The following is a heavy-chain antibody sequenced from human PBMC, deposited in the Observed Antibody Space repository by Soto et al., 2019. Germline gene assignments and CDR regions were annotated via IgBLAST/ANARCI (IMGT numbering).Heavy chain of an antibody. Sequence: PSETLSLTCTVSGGSIGSGGYYWSWIRQHPGKGLEWIGYIYYSGSTYYNPSLKSRVTISVDTSKNQFSLKLSSVTAADTAVYYCARDHHGDYDYWGQGTLVTVSS. CDR1: GGSIGSGGYY. D-gene: IGHD4-17*01. CDR2: IYYSGST. V-gene: IGHV4-31*03. CDR3: ARDHHGDYDY. J-gene: IGHJ4*02.